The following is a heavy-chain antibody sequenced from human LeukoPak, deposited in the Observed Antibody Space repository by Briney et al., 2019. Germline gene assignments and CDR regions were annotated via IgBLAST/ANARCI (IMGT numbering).Heavy chain of an antibody. CDR1: GFTFSSYW. CDR2: IKQDGSEK. Sequence: GGSLRLSCAASGFTFSSYWMTWIRQAPGKGLECVANIKQDGSEKYYVDSVKGRFTISRDNAKNSLYLQMNSLRAEDTAVYYCARAQYYYDTSGYDYWGQGTLVTVSS. D-gene: IGHD3-22*01. V-gene: IGHV3-7*01. CDR3: ARAQYYYDTSGYDY. J-gene: IGHJ4*02.